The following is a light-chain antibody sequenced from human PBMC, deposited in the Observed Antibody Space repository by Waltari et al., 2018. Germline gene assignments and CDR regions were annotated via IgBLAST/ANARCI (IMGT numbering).Light chain of an antibody. V-gene: IGLV6-57*01. CDR1: SGSIASNY. Sequence: NFMLTQPHSVSESPGKTVTISCTRSSGSIASNYVQWYQQRPGSSPTTVIYEDNQRPSGGPDRFSGSIASASNSASLTISGLKTEDEADYYCQSYDSSNPWVFGGGTKLTVL. CDR2: EDN. CDR3: QSYDSSNPWV. J-gene: IGLJ3*02.